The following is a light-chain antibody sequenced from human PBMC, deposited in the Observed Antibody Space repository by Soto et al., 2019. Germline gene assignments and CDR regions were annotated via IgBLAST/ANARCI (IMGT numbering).Light chain of an antibody. CDR1: QSVSSN. CDR2: GAS. CDR3: QQYHNWPPLT. V-gene: IGKV3-15*01. Sequence: EIVMTQSPATLSVSPGERATLSCRASQSVSSNLAWYQQKPGQAPRLLIYGASTRATGIPARFSGSGSGTEFTLYISSLQSEDFAVYYCQQYHNWPPLTFGGGTKVEIK. J-gene: IGKJ4*01.